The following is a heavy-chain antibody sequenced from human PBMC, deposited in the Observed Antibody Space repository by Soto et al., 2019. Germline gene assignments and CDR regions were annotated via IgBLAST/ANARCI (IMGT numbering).Heavy chain of an antibody. CDR2: ISDSGST. CDR3: AKGGKGICSSTSCLYYFDY. CDR1: GFTFSSYA. D-gene: IGHD2-2*01. Sequence: EVQVLESGGGLVQPGGSLRLSYAASGFTFSSYAMNWVRQAPGKGLEWVSTISDSGSTYYADSVKGRFTVSRDNSKNTLYLQMNNLRAEDTAVYYCAKGGKGICSSTSCLYYFDYWGQGTLVIVSS. J-gene: IGHJ4*02. V-gene: IGHV3-23*01.